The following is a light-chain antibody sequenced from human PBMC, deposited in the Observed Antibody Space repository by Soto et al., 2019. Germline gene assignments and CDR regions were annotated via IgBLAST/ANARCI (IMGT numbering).Light chain of an antibody. CDR3: SSYTSSSTLGV. CDR1: SSDVGGYNY. Sequence: QSAQTQPASVSGSPGQSITISCTGTSSDVGGYNYVSWYQQHPGKAPKLMIYDVSNRPSGVSNRFSGSKSGNMASLTISGLQAEDEADYYCSSYTSSSTLGVFGGGTQLTVL. J-gene: IGLJ2*01. CDR2: DVS. V-gene: IGLV2-14*01.